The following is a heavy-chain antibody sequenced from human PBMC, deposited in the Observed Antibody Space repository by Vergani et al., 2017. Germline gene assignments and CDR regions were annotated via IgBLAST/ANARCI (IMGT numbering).Heavy chain of an antibody. CDR3: ARDRRSGWYEGHYYGMDV. V-gene: IGHV3-66*01. CDR2: IYSGGST. D-gene: IGHD6-19*01. CDR1: GFTVSSNY. J-gene: IGHJ6*02. Sequence: EVQLVESGGGLVQPGGSLRLSCAASGFTVSSNYMSWVRQAPGKGLEWVSVIYSGGSTYYADSVKGRFTISRDNSKHTLYLQMNSLRAEDTAVYYCARDRRSGWYEGHYYGMDVWGQGTTVTVSS.